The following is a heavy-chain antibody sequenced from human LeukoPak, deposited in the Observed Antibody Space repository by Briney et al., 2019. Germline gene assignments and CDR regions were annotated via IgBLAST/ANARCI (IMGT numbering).Heavy chain of an antibody. CDR2: IYYSGST. Sequence: SETLSLTCTVSGGSISSSSYYWGWIRQPPGKGLEWIGSIYYSGSTYYNPSLKSRVTISVDTSKNQFSLKLSSVTAADTAVYYCARRKPGIAVLDYWGQGTLVTVSS. D-gene: IGHD6-19*01. V-gene: IGHV4-39*01. CDR3: ARRKPGIAVLDY. J-gene: IGHJ4*02. CDR1: GGSISSSSYY.